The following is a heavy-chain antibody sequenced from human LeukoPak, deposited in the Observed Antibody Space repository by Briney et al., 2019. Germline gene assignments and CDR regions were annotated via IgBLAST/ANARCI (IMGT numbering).Heavy chain of an antibody. CDR2: IWYDGSNE. CDR1: GFTFSSYG. V-gene: IGHV3-33*01. Sequence: GGSLRLSCAASGFTFSSYGMHWVRQAPGKGLEWVAVIWYDGSNEYYADSVKGRFTISRDNSKNTLYLQMNSLRAEDTAVYYCARTVGATAFDYWGQGTLVTVSS. CDR3: ARTVGATAFDY. J-gene: IGHJ4*02. D-gene: IGHD1-26*01.